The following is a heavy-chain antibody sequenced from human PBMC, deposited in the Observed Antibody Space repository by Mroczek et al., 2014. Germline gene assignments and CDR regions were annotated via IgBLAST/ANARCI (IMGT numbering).Heavy chain of an antibody. CDR2: IYYSGST. D-gene: IGHD3-3*01. CDR1: GGSISSYY. J-gene: IGHJ5*02. V-gene: IGHV4-59*01. CDR3: ARARPGPMVFGVVDPNNWFDP. Sequence: QVQLQESGPGLVKPSETLSLTCTVSGGSISSYYWSWIRQPPGKGLEWIGYIYYSGSTNYNPSLKSRVTISVDTSKNQFSLKLSSVTAADTAVYYCARARPGPMVFGVVDPNNWFDPWGQGTLVHRLL.